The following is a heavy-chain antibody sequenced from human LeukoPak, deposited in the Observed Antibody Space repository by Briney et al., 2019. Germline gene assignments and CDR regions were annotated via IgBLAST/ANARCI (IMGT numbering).Heavy chain of an antibody. J-gene: IGHJ4*02. Sequence: SETLSLTCAVYGGSFSGYYWSWIRQPPGKGLEWIGEINHSGSTNYNPSLKSRVTISVDTSKNQFSLKLSSVTAADTAVYYCARRISLRWYTFDYWGQGTLVTVSS. CDR3: ARRISLRWYTFDY. D-gene: IGHD4-23*01. CDR1: GGSFSGYY. CDR2: INHSGST. V-gene: IGHV4-34*01.